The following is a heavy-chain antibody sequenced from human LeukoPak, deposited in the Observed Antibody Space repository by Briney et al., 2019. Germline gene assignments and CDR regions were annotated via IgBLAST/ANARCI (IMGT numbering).Heavy chain of an antibody. CDR3: ARGFSSSWYANWFGP. D-gene: IGHD6-13*01. CDR1: GYTFTSYA. J-gene: IGHJ5*02. CDR2: INAGNGNT. V-gene: IGHV1-3*01. Sequence: ASVKVSCKASGYTFTSYAMHWVRQAPGQRLEWMGWINAGNGNTKYSQKFQGRVTITRDTSASTAYMELSSLRSEDAAVYYCARGFSSSWYANWFGPWGQGTLVTVSS.